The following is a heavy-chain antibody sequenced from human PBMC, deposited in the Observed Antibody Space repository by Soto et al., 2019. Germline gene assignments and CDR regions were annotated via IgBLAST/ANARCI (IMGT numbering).Heavy chain of an antibody. D-gene: IGHD3-10*01. CDR2: IFHDGTA. V-gene: IGHV4-4*02. J-gene: IGHJ4*02. CDR3: ARLVYDTRLNYMYFDF. Sequence: SETLSLTCAVSGVSISSGNWWTWVRQTPQRGLEYIGEIFHDGTANYYPSVERRVAISVDTSKNQFSLKLTSVTAADTAIYFCARLVYDTRLNYMYFDFWGEGALVTVSS. CDR1: GVSISSGNW.